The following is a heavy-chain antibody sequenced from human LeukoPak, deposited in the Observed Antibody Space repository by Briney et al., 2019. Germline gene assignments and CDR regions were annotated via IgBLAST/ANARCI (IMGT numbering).Heavy chain of an antibody. Sequence: SETLSLTCTVSGGSISSSSYYWGWIRQPPGKGLEWIGSIYYSGSTYYSPSLKSRVTISVDTSKNQFSLKLSSVTAADTAVYYCAREKVVVVTARYYYYYMDVWGKGTTVTISS. CDR3: AREKVVVVTARYYYYYMDV. CDR1: GGSISSSSYY. D-gene: IGHD2-21*02. CDR2: IYYSGST. V-gene: IGHV4-39*07. J-gene: IGHJ6*03.